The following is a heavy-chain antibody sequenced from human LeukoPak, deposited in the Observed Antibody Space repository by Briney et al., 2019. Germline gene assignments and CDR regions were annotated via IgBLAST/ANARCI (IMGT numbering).Heavy chain of an antibody. CDR2: IYSGGST. D-gene: IGHD2-15*01. CDR3: ARDSEVVSFDY. Sequence: GGSLRLSCAASGFTVSSNYMSWVRQAPGKGVEWVSVIYSGGSTYYADSVKGRFTISRDNSKNTLYLQMNSLRAEDTAVYYCARDSEVVSFDYWGQGTLVTVSS. CDR1: GFTVSSNY. J-gene: IGHJ4*02. V-gene: IGHV3-66*01.